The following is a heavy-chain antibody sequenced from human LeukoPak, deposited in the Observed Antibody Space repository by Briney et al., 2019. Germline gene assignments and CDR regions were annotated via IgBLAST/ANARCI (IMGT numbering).Heavy chain of an antibody. CDR3: ARGPHMTYYYDSSGYYYWYLDY. D-gene: IGHD3-22*01. CDR1: GGSISSSNYY. J-gene: IGHJ4*02. CDR2: IYYSGNT. Sequence: SETLSLTCTVSGGSISSSNYYWGRIRQPPGKGLEWIGSIYYSGNTYYNPSLKSRVTISVDTSKNQFSLKLSSVTAADTAVYYCARGPHMTYYYDSSGYYYWYLDYWGQGTLVTVSS. V-gene: IGHV4-39*01.